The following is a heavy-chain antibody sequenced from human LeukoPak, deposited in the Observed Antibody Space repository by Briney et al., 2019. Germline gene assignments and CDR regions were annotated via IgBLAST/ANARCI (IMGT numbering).Heavy chain of an antibody. CDR1: GFTFSSYN. V-gene: IGHV3-21*01. CDR3: ARWPIAAAPPVYYFDY. Sequence: PGGSLRLYCAASGFTFSSYNMNWVRQAPGKGLEWVSSISSSTSHIYYADSVTGRFTISRDNAKNSLYLQMNSLRAEDTAVYYCARWPIAAAPPVYYFDYWGQGTLVTVSS. D-gene: IGHD6-13*01. J-gene: IGHJ4*02. CDR2: ISSSTSHI.